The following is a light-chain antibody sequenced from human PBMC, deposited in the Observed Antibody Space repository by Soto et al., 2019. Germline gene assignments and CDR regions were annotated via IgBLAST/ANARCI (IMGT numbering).Light chain of an antibody. V-gene: IGLV2-14*01. J-gene: IGLJ2*01. CDR2: EVF. Sequence: QSALTQPASVSGSPGQSITISCTGTISDVGGYNYVSWYQHHPGKAPNLMIYEVFNRPSGVSNRFSGSRSGNTASLTISGLQPEDEGDYYCTSYAGTGPPVVFGGGTKLTVL. CDR3: TSYAGTGPPVV. CDR1: ISDVGGYNY.